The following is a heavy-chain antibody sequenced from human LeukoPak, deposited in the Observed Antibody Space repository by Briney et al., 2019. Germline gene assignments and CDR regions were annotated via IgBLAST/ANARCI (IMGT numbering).Heavy chain of an antibody. J-gene: IGHJ4*02. CDR3: AKARPSTVVVTASYGK. Sequence: RAGGSLRLSCAASGFTFSSYSMNWVRQAPGKGLEWVSHITASGTAMFYADSVKGRFTISRDNAKNTLYLQMNSLRAEDTAVYYCAKARPSTVVVTASYGKWGQGTLVTVSS. V-gene: IGHV3-48*01. D-gene: IGHD2-21*02. CDR1: GFTFSSYS. CDR2: ITASGTAM.